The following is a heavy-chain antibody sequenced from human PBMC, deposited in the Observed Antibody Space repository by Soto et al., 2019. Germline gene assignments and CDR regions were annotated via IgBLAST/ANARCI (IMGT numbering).Heavy chain of an antibody. D-gene: IGHD2-15*01. J-gene: IGHJ6*02. V-gene: IGHV3-53*01. CDR2: IYGGDST. CDR1: GFTVSYFY. Sequence: EVQLVESGGGLIQPGGSLRLSCAASGFTVSYFYMNWVRQAPGKGLEWVSVIYGGDSTYYADSVKGRFTTSRDSSKNTVYLQMNSLRAEETAVYYCARVDSVDYYYGMDVWGQGTTVTVSS. CDR3: ARVDSVDYYYGMDV.